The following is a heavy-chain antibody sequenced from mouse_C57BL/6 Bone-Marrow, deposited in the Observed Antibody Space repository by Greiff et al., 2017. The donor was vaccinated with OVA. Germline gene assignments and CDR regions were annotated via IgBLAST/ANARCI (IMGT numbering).Heavy chain of an antibody. J-gene: IGHJ2*01. CDR3: TFYFFDY. Sequence: VQLQQSGAELVRPGASVKLSCTASGFNIKDDYMHWVKQRPEQGLEWIGWIDPENGDTEYASKFLGKATITADTSSNTAYLQLSSLTSEDTAVYYCTFYFFDYWGQGTTLTVSS. CDR1: GFNIKDDY. V-gene: IGHV14-4*01. CDR2: IDPENGDT.